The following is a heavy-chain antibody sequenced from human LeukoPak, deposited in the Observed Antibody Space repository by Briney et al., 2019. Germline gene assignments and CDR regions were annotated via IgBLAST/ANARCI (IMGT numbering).Heavy chain of an antibody. D-gene: IGHD3-22*01. Sequence: GGSLRLSCAASGFTFSSYGMHWVRQAPGKGLDWVAVISNDGSKKYYADSVKGRFTISRDNSKSTLYLQMNSLRAEDTAVYYCAKDISRINVIVVAPGRGIDYWGQGTLVTVSS. CDR3: AKDISRINVIVVAPGRGIDY. V-gene: IGHV3-30*18. CDR2: ISNDGSKK. J-gene: IGHJ4*02. CDR1: GFTFSSYG.